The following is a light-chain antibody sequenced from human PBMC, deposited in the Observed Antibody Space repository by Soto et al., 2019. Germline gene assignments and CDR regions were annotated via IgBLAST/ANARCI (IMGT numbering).Light chain of an antibody. Sequence: QSVLRQPPSVSGAPGQRVTTSCTGSSSNIGAGYDVHWYQQLPGKAPKLLIYGNDNRPSGVPERFSGSKSGTSASLAITGPWADDEVDYYCQSYDSSLSGVRLFGSGTKAT. CDR3: QSYDSSLSGVRL. J-gene: IGLJ1*01. CDR1: SSNIGAGYD. CDR2: GND. V-gene: IGLV1-40*01.